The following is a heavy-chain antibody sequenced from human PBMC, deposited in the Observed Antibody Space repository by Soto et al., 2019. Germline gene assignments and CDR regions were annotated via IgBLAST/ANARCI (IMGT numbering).Heavy chain of an antibody. J-gene: IGHJ4*02. CDR3: TTVLAAAGEFDY. V-gene: IGHV3-15*01. Sequence: EVQLVESGGGLVKPGGSLRLSCAASGFTFTNAWMSWVGQAPGKGLEWVGRIKSKIKGGTTDHAAPVKGRFTISSDDSKSTLYLQMSSLKTEDTAVYYCTTVLAAAGEFDYWGQGTLVNVPS. CDR1: GFTFTNAW. D-gene: IGHD6-13*01. CDR2: IKSKIKGGTT.